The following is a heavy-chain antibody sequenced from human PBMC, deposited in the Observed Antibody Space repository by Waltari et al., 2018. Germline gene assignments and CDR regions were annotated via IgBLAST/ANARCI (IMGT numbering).Heavy chain of an antibody. CDR3: ARDRGRGLYFDS. J-gene: IGHJ4*02. D-gene: IGHD2-15*01. CDR2: IHRRGKT. Sequence: QLQLQESGPGLVKPSGALSLTCTVSGASMSSNDWWSWVRQTPEKGLEWIGQIHRRGKTNYNPSLESRVTISIDTSNNQFSRKVASTTAADTAVYYCARDRGRGLYFDSWGQGILVTVS. V-gene: IGHV4-4*02. CDR1: GASMSSNDW.